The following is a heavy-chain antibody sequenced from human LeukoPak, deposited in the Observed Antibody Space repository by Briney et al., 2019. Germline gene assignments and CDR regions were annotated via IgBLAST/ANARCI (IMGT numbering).Heavy chain of an antibody. V-gene: IGHV5-51*01. CDR3: ARRHYYDSSGYYYGY. D-gene: IGHD3-22*01. J-gene: IGHJ4*02. Sequence: GESLKISCNGSGYSFTSYWIGWVRQMPGKGLEWMGIIYPGDSDTRYSPSFQGQVTISADKSISTAYLQWSSLKASDTAMYYCARRHYYDSSGYYYGYWGQGTLVTVSS. CDR2: IYPGDSDT. CDR1: GYSFTSYW.